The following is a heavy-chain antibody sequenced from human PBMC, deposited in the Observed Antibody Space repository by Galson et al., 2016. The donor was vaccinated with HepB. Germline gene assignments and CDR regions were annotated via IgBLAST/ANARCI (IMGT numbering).Heavy chain of an antibody. D-gene: IGHD3-3*01. CDR2: VQNKNYGGTA. J-gene: IGHJ4*02. V-gene: IGHV3-15*01. Sequence: LRLSCAASGFTFTDAWMSWFRPAPGTGLEWVGHVQNKNYGGTAVYAAPAKGRFTISRDDSTHTVYLQMSDLKTEDTAVYYCVGAFLGYWGQGALVTVSA. CDR1: GFTFTDAW. CDR3: VGAFLGY.